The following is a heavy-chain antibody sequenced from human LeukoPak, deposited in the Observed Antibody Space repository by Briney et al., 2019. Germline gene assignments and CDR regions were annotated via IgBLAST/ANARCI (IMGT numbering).Heavy chain of an antibody. CDR2: ISSSGSTI. V-gene: IGHV3-48*03. Sequence: GGSLRLSCAASGFTFSSYEMNWVRQAPGKGLEWVSYISSSGSTIYYADSVKGRFNISRDNAKNSLYLQMNSLRAEDTAVYYCAAMGILTGYYLPPPIDYWGQGTLVTVSS. CDR1: GFTFSSYE. D-gene: IGHD3-9*01. CDR3: AAMGILTGYYLPPPIDY. J-gene: IGHJ4*02.